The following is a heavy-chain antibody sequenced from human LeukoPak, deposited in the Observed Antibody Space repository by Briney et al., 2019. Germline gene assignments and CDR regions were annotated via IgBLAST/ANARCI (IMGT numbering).Heavy chain of an antibody. Sequence: SETLSLTCTVSGGSISSNDYYWGWIRQPPGKGLEWIGNIFYSGGTYSNPSLRSRVTISIDTSKNHFSLKLSSVTAADTAVYYCARVNNFSFDPWGQGTLVTVSS. CDR1: GGSISSNDYY. D-gene: IGHD1/OR15-1a*01. V-gene: IGHV4-39*02. CDR2: IFYSGGT. J-gene: IGHJ5*02. CDR3: ARVNNFSFDP.